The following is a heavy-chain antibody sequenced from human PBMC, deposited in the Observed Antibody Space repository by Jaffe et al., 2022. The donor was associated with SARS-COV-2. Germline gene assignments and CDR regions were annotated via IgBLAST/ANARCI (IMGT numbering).Heavy chain of an antibody. CDR1: GFTFSSYA. CDR2: ISYDGSNK. D-gene: IGHD1-26*01. CDR3: ARGESGSYED. V-gene: IGHV3-30-3*01. Sequence: QVQLVESGGGVVQPGRSLRLSCAASGFTFSSYAMHWVRQAPGKGLEWVAVISYDGSNKYYADSVKGRFTISRDNSKNTLYLQMNSLRAEDTAVYYCARGESGSYEDWGQGTLVTVSS. J-gene: IGHJ4*02.